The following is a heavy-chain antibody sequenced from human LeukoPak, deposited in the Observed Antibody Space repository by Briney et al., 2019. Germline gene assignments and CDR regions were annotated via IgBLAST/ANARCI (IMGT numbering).Heavy chain of an antibody. CDR1: GFTFSSYN. CDR2: ISSSSSYT. V-gene: IGHV3-21*01. CDR3: ARVPTSGFDY. D-gene: IGHD3-10*01. J-gene: IGHJ4*02. Sequence: GGSLRLSCAASGFTFSSYNMNWVRQAPGKGLEWVSSISSSSSYTYYADSVKGRFTISRDNAKNSLYLQMNSLGAEDTAVYYCARVPTSGFDYWGQGTLVTVSS.